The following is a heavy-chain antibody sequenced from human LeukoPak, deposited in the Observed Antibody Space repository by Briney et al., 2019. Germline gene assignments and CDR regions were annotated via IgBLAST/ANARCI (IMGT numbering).Heavy chain of an antibody. CDR3: ARRYEATVFYYYGMDV. J-gene: IGHJ6*02. V-gene: IGHV4-39*01. CDR2: IYYSGST. Sequence: SETLSLTCTVSGGSISSSSYYWGWIRQPPGKGLEWIGSIYYSGSTYYNPSLKSRVTISVDTSKNQFSLKLSSVTAADTAVYYCARRYEATVFYYYGMDVWGQGTTVTVSS. CDR1: GGSISSSSYY. D-gene: IGHD4-11*01.